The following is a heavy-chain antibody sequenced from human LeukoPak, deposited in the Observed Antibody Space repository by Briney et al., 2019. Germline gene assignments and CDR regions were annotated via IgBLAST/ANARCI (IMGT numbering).Heavy chain of an antibody. J-gene: IGHJ4*02. V-gene: IGHV1-2*02. Sequence: GASVKVSCKASGYTFAGYYMHWVRQAPGQGLEWMGWINPNSGGTNYAQKFQGRVTMTRDTSISTAYMELSRLRSDDTAVYYCARVYGDFWSGDPLIFDYWGQGTLVTVSS. CDR2: INPNSGGT. CDR1: GYTFAGYY. D-gene: IGHD3-3*01. CDR3: ARVYGDFWSGDPLIFDY.